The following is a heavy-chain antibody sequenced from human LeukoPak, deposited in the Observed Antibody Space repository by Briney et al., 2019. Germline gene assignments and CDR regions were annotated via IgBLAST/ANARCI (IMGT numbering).Heavy chain of an antibody. J-gene: IGHJ4*02. CDR1: GYTFIDYY. Sequence: ASVKVSCKASGYTFIDYYMHWVRQAPGQGLEWMGWINPDSGGTNYAQKFQGRVTMTRDTSISTVYMELSRLRSDDTAVYFCARDGKYCISTNCYADYWGQGTLVTVSS. CDR3: ARDGKYCISTNCYADY. D-gene: IGHD2-2*01. CDR2: INPDSGGT. V-gene: IGHV1-2*02.